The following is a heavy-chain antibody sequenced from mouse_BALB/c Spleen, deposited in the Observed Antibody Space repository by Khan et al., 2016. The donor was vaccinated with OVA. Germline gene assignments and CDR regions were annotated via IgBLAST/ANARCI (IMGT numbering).Heavy chain of an antibody. CDR3: RGAGYRGCAY. J-gene: IGHJ3*01. D-gene: IGHD1-2*01. Sequence: QVQLQQSGPELVKPGASVKLSCKASGYTFTDYFINWVKQRTGQGLEWIGESYPGSGYTNYNEKFKGKATLTSDKSSNTAYLQLSSLTSEDTACSICRGAGYRGCAYWGQGTLVTVSA. V-gene: IGHV1-77*01. CDR2: SYPGSGYT. CDR1: GYTFTDYF.